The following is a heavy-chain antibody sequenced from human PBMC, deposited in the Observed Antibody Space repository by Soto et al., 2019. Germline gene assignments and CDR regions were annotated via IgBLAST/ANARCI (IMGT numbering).Heavy chain of an antibody. CDR2: IIPIFGTA. CDR1: GGTFSSYA. J-gene: IGHJ6*02. V-gene: IGHV1-69*13. CDR3: ASKGTAMDYYYYGMDV. Sequence: GASVKVSCKASGGTFSSYAISWVRQAPGQGLEWMGGIIPIFGTANYAQKFQGRVTITADESTSTAYMELSSLRSEDTAVYYCASKGTAMDYYYYGMDVWGQGTTVTVSS. D-gene: IGHD5-18*01.